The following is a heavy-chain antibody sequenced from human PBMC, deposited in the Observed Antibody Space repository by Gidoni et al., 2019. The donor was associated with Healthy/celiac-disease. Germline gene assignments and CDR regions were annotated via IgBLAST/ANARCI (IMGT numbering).Heavy chain of an antibody. V-gene: IGHV3-11*01. Sequence: QVQLVESGGGLVKPGGSLRLSCAASGFPFSDYYISWIRQAPGKGLEWVSYISSSGSTIYYADSVKGRFTISRDNAKNSLYLQMNSLRAEDTAVYYCARDRFSRIWGSFRGALQFDYWGQGTLVTVSS. CDR1: GFPFSDYY. J-gene: IGHJ4*02. CDR3: ARDRFSRIWGSFRGALQFDY. CDR2: ISSSGSTI. D-gene: IGHD3-16*01.